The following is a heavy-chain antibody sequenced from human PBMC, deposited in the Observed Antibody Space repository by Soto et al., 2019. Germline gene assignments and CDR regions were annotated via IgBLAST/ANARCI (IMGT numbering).Heavy chain of an antibody. CDR1: GGSISSSRCH. CDR3: ARGGRGSDH. J-gene: IGHJ4*02. Sequence: SETLSLTCTVSGGSISSSRCHWGWIRQPPGKGLEWIASIKYSGTTFYNPSLKSRVTISVDRSKNQFSLKLSSVTAADTAVYYCARGGRGSDHWGQGTLVTASS. CDR2: IKYSGTT. D-gene: IGHD1-26*01. V-gene: IGHV4-39*07.